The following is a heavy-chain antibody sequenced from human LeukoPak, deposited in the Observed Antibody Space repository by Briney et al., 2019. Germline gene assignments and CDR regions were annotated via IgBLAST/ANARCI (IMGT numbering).Heavy chain of an antibody. V-gene: IGHV3-33*01. CDR2: IWYDGSNK. Sequence: PGGSLRLSCAASGFTFSSYGMHGRRQAPGKVLEWVAVIWYDGSNKYYADSVKDRFTISRDNSNNTLYLQMNSLRAEDTAVYYCARDAYPYYYDSSGYLSNWGQGTLVTVSS. J-gene: IGHJ4*02. CDR3: ARDAYPYYYDSSGYLSN. CDR1: GFTFSSYG. D-gene: IGHD3-22*01.